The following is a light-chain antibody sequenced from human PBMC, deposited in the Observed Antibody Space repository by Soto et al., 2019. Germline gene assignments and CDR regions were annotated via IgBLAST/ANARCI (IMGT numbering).Light chain of an antibody. CDR2: EVS. CDR3: SSYTSSSTVV. V-gene: IGLV2-14*01. Sequence: QSALTQPASVSGSPGQSITISCTATSSDVGGYNYVSWYQHHPGKAPKLMIYEVSNRPSGVSNRFSGSKSGNTASLTISGPQAEDEADYYCSSYTSSSTVVFGGGTKLTVL. CDR1: SSDVGGYNY. J-gene: IGLJ2*01.